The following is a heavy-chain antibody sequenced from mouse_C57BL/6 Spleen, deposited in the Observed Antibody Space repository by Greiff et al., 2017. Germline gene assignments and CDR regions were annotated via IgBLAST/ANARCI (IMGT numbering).Heavy chain of an antibody. CDR2: ISSGSSTI. D-gene: IGHD1-1*01. J-gene: IGHJ1*03. Sequence: EVMLVESGGGLVKPGGSLKLSCAASGFTFSDYGMHWVRQAPEKGLEWVAYISSGSSTIYYADTVKGRFTISRDNAKNTLFLQMTSLRSEDTAMYYCARSTTVVAKGYWYFDVWGTGTTVTVSS. V-gene: IGHV5-17*01. CDR1: GFTFSDYG. CDR3: ARSTTVVAKGYWYFDV.